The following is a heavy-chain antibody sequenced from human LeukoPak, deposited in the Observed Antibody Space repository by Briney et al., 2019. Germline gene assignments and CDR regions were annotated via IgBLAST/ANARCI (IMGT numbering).Heavy chain of an antibody. CDR1: GFTFSSYA. Sequence: GGSLRLSCAASGFTFSSYAMHWVRQAPGKGLEWVAVISYDGSNKYYADSVKGRFTISRDNSKNTLYLQMNSLRAEDTAVYYCARETYYYDSSGYYSDWGQGTLVTVSS. J-gene: IGHJ4*02. D-gene: IGHD3-22*01. CDR2: ISYDGSNK. CDR3: ARETYYYDSSGYYSD. V-gene: IGHV3-30-3*01.